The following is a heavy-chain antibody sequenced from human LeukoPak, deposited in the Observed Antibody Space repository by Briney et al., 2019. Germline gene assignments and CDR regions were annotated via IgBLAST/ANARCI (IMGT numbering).Heavy chain of an antibody. D-gene: IGHD2-15*01. J-gene: IGHJ4*02. CDR1: GGSVSSGDYY. CDR2: IFYSGST. Sequence: SEALSLTCTVSGGSVSSGDYYWNWIRQPPGQGLEWIGNIFYSGSTNYNPSLKSRVTISLDTSKNQFSLKLTSVTAADTAVYYCAGEACSDGSCGVLDSWGQGTLVTVSS. CDR3: AGEACSDGSCGVLDS. V-gene: IGHV4-61*08.